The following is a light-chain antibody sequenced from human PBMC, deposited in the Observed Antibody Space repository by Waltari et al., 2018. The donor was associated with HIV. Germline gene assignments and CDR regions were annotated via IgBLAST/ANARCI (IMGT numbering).Light chain of an antibody. V-gene: IGLV2-8*01. CDR2: EVS. Sequence: QSALTQPPSASGSPGQSVTLSCTGTSSDVGGYYYVPWYQQHPGKAPKLMIYEVSKRPVGVPDRFSGSKSGNTASLTVSGLQAEDEADYYCNSYAGSNNVVFGGGTKVTVL. CDR1: SSDVGGYYY. J-gene: IGLJ2*01. CDR3: NSYAGSNNVV.